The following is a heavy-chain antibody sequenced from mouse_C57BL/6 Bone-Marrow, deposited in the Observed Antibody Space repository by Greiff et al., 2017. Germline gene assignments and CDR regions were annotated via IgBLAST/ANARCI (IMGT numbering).Heavy chain of an antibody. CDR2: IYPRDGST. CDR1: GYTFTSYD. Sequence: QVQLQQSGPELVKPGASVKLSCKASGYTFTSYDINWVKQRPGQGLEWIGWIYPRDGSTKYNEKFKGKATLTVDTASSTAYMELHSLTAAGSAVYFCARLEFGRSDGDWYFDVWGTGTTVTVSS. V-gene: IGHV1-85*01. D-gene: IGHD2-13*01. CDR3: ARLEFGRSDGDWYFDV. J-gene: IGHJ1*03.